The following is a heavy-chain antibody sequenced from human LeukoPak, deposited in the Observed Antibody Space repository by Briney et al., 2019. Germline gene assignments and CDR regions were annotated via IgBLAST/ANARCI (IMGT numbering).Heavy chain of an antibody. V-gene: IGHV1-69*04. Sequence: SVKVSCKASGGTFSSYAISWVRQAPGQGLEWMGRIIPILGIANYAQKFQGRVTITADKSTSTAYMELSILRSEDTAVYYCARDRLFVDTAKYYYYGMDVWGQGTTVTVSS. CDR1: GGTFSSYA. CDR3: ARDRLFVDTAKYYYYGMDV. J-gene: IGHJ6*02. D-gene: IGHD5-18*01. CDR2: IIPILGIA.